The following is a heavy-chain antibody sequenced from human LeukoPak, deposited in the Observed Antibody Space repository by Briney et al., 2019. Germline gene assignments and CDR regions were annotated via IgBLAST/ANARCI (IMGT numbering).Heavy chain of an antibody. CDR1: GYTFTSYD. Sequence: ASVEVSCKASGYTFTSYDINWVRQATGQGLEWMGWMNPNSGNTGYAQKFQGRVTMTRDTSISTAYMELSRLRSDDTAVYYCARDQGFSSIAAAGTNHYGMDVWGQGTTVTVSS. D-gene: IGHD6-13*01. CDR3: ARDQGFSSIAAAGTNHYGMDV. V-gene: IGHV1-8*01. J-gene: IGHJ6*02. CDR2: MNPNSGNT.